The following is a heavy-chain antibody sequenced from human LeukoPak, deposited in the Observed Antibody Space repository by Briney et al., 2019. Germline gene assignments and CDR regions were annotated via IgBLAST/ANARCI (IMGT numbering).Heavy chain of an antibody. CDR2: IYTSGST. Sequence: SETLSLTCTVSGGPISSYYWSWIRQPAGKGLEWIGRIYTSGSTNYNASLKSRVSMSVDTSKNQFSLKLSSVTAADTAVFYCARENSGSYREFDYWGQGTLVTVSS. D-gene: IGHD1-26*01. V-gene: IGHV4-4*07. CDR1: GGPISSYY. J-gene: IGHJ4*02. CDR3: ARENSGSYREFDY.